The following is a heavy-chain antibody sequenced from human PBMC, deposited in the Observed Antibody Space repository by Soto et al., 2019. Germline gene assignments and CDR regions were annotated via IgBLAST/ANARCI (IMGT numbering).Heavy chain of an antibody. V-gene: IGHV1-3*01. CDR2: INAGNGNT. CDR1: GYTFTSYA. Sequence: ASVKVSCKASGYTFTSYAMHWVRQAPGQRLEWMGWINAGNGNTKYSQKFQGRVTITRDTSASTAYMELSSLRSEDTAVYYCARHRNLYCSSTSCYLGAYYYYGMDVWGQGTTVTVS. J-gene: IGHJ6*02. CDR3: ARHRNLYCSSTSCYLGAYYYYGMDV. D-gene: IGHD2-2*01.